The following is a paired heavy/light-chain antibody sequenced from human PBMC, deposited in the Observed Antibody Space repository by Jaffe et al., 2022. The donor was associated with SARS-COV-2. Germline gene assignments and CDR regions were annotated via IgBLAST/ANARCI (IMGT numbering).Heavy chain of an antibody. Sequence: QEQLVQSGAEVQRPGASVKVSCKTSGYTFTGYYIHWVRQAPGQGLEWMGRMNPTSGGSNLAQMFQGKITLTRDTSINTAYMELSSLRSDDTAVYYCVRDLRRVYTQVGGTAVTWGQGTRITVSS. CDR2: MNPTSGGS. D-gene: IGHD1-26*01. V-gene: IGHV1-2*06. J-gene: IGHJ5*02. CDR3: VRDLRRVYTQVGGTAVT. CDR1: GYTFTGYY.
Light chain of an antibody. Sequence: DIQMTQSPSPLSASIGDRVTITCQASQDIKNYLNWYQQKPGKAPKLLISDASHLETGVPSRFSGGGSGTAFILTISSLQPEDVATYYCQQHDDLSLTFGPGTKVDIK. J-gene: IGKJ3*01. CDR1: QDIKNY. CDR3: QQHDDLSLT. V-gene: IGKV1-33*01. CDR2: DAS.